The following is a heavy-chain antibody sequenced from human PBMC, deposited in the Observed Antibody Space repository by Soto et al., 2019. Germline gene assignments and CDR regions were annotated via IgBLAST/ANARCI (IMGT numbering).Heavy chain of an antibody. CDR2: ISTYSGDT. Sequence: QVHLVQSGVEVKTPGASVKVSCQASGYTFFTYDLSWVRQAPGQGLEWMGWISTYSGDTKYAQKFKGRVTMTTDTSTTTAYLELRSLRSDDTAVYYCARHHGPTTSENWFDPWGQGTLVTVSS. D-gene: IGHD5-12*01. CDR3: ARHHGPTTSENWFDP. CDR1: GYTFFTYD. J-gene: IGHJ5*02. V-gene: IGHV1-18*01.